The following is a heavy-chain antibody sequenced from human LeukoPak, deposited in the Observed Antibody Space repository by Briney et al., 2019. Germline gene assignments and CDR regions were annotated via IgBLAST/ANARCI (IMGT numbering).Heavy chain of an antibody. CDR3: ARSNYYDSTGYPFDY. Sequence: GGSLRLSCAASGFIFDDYGMSWVRQAPGKGLEWVCGINWKGGSTGYADSVKGRFTISRDNAKNSLYLQMNSLRAEDTAFYYCARSNYYDSTGYPFDYWGQGTRVTVSS. J-gene: IGHJ4*02. CDR2: INWKGGST. V-gene: IGHV3-20*04. D-gene: IGHD3-22*01. CDR1: GFIFDDYG.